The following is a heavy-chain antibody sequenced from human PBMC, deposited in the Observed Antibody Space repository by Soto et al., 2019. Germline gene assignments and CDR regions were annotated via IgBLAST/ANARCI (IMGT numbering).Heavy chain of an antibody. J-gene: IGHJ4*02. CDR1: GGSFSGYY. D-gene: IGHD3-10*01. CDR3: ARERGVLLWFGDLQAFDY. Sequence: QVQLQQWGAGLLKPSETLSLTCAVYGGSFSGYYWSWIRQPPGKGLEWIGEINHSGSTNYNPSLKRRVTISVDTSKNQFSLKLSSVTAADTAVYYCARERGVLLWFGDLQAFDYWGQGTLVTVSS. V-gene: IGHV4-34*01. CDR2: INHSGST.